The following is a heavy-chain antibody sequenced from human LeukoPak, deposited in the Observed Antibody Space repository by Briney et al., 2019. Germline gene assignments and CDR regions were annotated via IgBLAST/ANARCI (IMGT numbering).Heavy chain of an antibody. V-gene: IGHV4-30-4*01. J-gene: IGHJ4*02. CDR2: IYYSGST. CDR3: ARDIYGDSQFDY. D-gene: IGHD4-17*01. CDR1: GGSISSGDYY. Sequence: SQTLSLTCTVSGGSISSGDYYCSWIRQPPGKGLEWIGYIYYSGSTYYNPSLKSRVTISVDTSKNQFSLKLSSVTAADTAVYYCARDIYGDSQFDYWGQGTLVTVSS.